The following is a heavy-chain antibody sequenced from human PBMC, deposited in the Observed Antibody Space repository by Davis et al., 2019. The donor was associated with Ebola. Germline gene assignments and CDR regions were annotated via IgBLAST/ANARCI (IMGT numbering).Heavy chain of an antibody. V-gene: IGHV3-33*01. Sequence: GESLKISCAASGFTFSSYGMHWVRQAPGKGLEWVAVIWYDGSNKYYADSVKGRFTISRDNSKNTLYLQMNSLRAEDTAVYYCARPNYDILTGYYSRRSAPLYFDYWGQGTLVTVSS. J-gene: IGHJ4*02. CDR2: IWYDGSNK. CDR1: GFTFSSYG. CDR3: ARPNYDILTGYYSRRSAPLYFDY. D-gene: IGHD3-9*01.